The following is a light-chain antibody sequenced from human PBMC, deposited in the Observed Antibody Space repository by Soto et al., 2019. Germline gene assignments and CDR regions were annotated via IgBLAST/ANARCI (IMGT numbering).Light chain of an antibody. J-gene: IGKJ5*01. CDR2: AAS. V-gene: IGKV3-11*01. Sequence: EIVLTQSPATLSLSPGERATPSCRASQSVSSYLAWYQQQPGQAPRLLIYAASNRATGIPARFSGSGSGTDFPLTISSLEPEDFAVYYCQQRSNGITFGQGTRLEIK. CDR1: QSVSSY. CDR3: QQRSNGIT.